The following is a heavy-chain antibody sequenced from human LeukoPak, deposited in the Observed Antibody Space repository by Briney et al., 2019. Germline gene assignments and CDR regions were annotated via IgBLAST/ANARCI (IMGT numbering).Heavy chain of an antibody. CDR3: VSGYELFDY. V-gene: IGHV4-59*01. D-gene: IGHD5-12*01. Sequence: SETLSLTCTVSGGSISGYYWSWIRQPPGKGLEWIAYIYCTGSTNYNPSLKSRVTISVDTSKNQFSLKLTSVTAADTAMYYCVSGYELFDYWGQGTLVTVSS. CDR2: IYCTGST. J-gene: IGHJ4*02. CDR1: GGSISGYY.